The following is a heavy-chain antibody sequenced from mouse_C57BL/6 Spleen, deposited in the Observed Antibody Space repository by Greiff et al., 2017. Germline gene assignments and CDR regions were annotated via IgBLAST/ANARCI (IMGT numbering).Heavy chain of an antibody. D-gene: IGHD1-1*01. J-gene: IGHJ1*03. CDR3: AREAYYGSSDWYFDV. CDR1: GYTFTDYN. CDR2: INPNNGGT. Sequence: VQLKESGPELVKPGASVKIPCKASGYTFTDYNMDWVKQSHGKSLEWIGDINPNNGGTIYNQKFKGKATLTVDKSSSTAYMERRSLTSEDTAVYYCAREAYYGSSDWYFDVWGTGTTVTVSS. V-gene: IGHV1-18*01.